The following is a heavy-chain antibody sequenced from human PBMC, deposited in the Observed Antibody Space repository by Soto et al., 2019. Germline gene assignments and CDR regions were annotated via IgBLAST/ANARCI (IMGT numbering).Heavy chain of an antibody. CDR2: IDPSDSYT. J-gene: IGHJ3*02. CDR3: ARHPDSIAVANDAFDI. Sequence: PGESLKISCKGSGYSFTSYWISWVRQMPGKGLEWMGRIDPSDSYTNYSPSFQGHVTISADKSISTAYLQWSSLKASDTAMYYCARHPDSIAVANDAFDIWGRGTMVTVSS. CDR1: GYSFTSYW. D-gene: IGHD6-19*01. V-gene: IGHV5-10-1*01.